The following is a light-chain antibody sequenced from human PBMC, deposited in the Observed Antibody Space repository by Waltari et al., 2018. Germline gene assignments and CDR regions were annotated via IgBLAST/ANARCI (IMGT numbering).Light chain of an antibody. CDR1: QNILYSHNNKNY. J-gene: IGKJ2*03. V-gene: IGKV4-1*01. CDR3: QQYYDTPYS. Sequence: DIVMTQSPDSLAVSLGERATINCKSSQNILYSHNNKNYLAWYQQRPGQPPKLLIYWASTRESGVPDRFSGSGSWTDFTLTISSLQAEDVAVYYCQQYYDTPYSFGQGTKLEIK. CDR2: WAS.